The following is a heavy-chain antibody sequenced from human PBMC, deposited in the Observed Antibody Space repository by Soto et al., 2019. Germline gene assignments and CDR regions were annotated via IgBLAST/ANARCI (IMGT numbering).Heavy chain of an antibody. J-gene: IGHJ4*02. V-gene: IGHV3-30*18. D-gene: IGHD2-2*03. CDR3: AKSSPWVLGFDF. CDR1: GFTFSVYA. Sequence: EQLMESGGGFVQPGKSLRLSCAASGFTFSVYAMHWVRQAPGKGLEWVAVISHGGRITDYGDSVKGRFTVSRDSSQSTVYLQMHTLRPEDTAVYHCAKSSPWVLGFDFWGQGTLVTVSS. CDR2: ISHGGRIT.